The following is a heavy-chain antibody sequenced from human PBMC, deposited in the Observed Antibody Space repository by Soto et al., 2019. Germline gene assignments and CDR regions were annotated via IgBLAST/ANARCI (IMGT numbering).Heavy chain of an antibody. Sequence: GGSLRLSGAASGFTFRNYAMNWVRQAPGKGLEWVSGISVSGGSTYYADSVKGRFTVSRDNSKSTVFLQMNTLRAEDTAVYFCAKGMYYYDSSGYRLFDYWGQGT. V-gene: IGHV3-23*01. CDR2: ISVSGGST. CDR3: AKGMYYYDSSGYRLFDY. J-gene: IGHJ4*02. CDR1: GFTFRNYA. D-gene: IGHD3-22*01.